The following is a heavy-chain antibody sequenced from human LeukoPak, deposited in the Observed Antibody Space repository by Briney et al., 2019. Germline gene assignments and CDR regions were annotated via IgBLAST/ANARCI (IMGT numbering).Heavy chain of an antibody. Sequence: ASVKVSCKASGGTFSSYAISWVRQAPGQGLEWMGWISAYNGNTNYAQKLQGRVTMTTDTSTSTAYMELRSLRSDDTAVYYCAREYSSSSADYYYYYYMDVWGKGTTVTVSS. D-gene: IGHD6-6*01. CDR2: ISAYNGNT. CDR1: GGTFSSYA. V-gene: IGHV1-18*01. J-gene: IGHJ6*03. CDR3: AREYSSSSADYYYYYYMDV.